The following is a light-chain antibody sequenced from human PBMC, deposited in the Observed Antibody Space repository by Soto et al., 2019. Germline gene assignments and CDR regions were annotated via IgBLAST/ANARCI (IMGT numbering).Light chain of an antibody. V-gene: IGLV4-69*01. J-gene: IGLJ3*02. CDR1: SGHTNYA. CDR2: LNSDGSH. Sequence: QSVLTQSPSASASLGASVKLTCTLSSGHTNYAIAWHQQQSEKGPRYLMKLNSDGSHRKGDGIPDRFSGSSSGDDRYLTISSLQSEDEADYYCQTWGTGIQVFGGGTKLTV. CDR3: QTWGTGIQV.